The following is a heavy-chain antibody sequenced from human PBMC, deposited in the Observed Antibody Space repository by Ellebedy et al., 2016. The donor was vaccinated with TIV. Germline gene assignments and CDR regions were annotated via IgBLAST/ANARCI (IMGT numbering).Heavy chain of an antibody. CDR1: GYSISSGYY. J-gene: IGHJ5*01. V-gene: IGHV4-38-2*02. CDR2: IYHSGST. Sequence: MPSETLSLTCTVSGYSISSGYYWGWIRQPPGKGLEWIGSIYHSGSTYYNPSLESRTTISMDTSKNQFSLELTSVTAADTAIYYCARDLRGPTNWFDSWGQGTLVIVS. CDR3: ARDLRGPTNWFDS.